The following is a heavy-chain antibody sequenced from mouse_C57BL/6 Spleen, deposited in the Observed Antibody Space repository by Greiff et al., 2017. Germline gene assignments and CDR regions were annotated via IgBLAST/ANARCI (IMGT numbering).Heavy chain of an antibody. CDR1: GYTFTDYE. J-gene: IGHJ2*01. Sequence: LQESGAELVRPGASVTLSCKASGYTFTDYELHWVKQTPVHGLAWIGAIDPETGGTAYNQKFKGKAILTADKSSSTAYMALRSLTSEDSAVYYCTRSWGYYGSSSYYFDYWGQGTTLTVSS. CDR2: IDPETGGT. V-gene: IGHV1-15*01. D-gene: IGHD1-1*01. CDR3: TRSWGYYGSSSYYFDY.